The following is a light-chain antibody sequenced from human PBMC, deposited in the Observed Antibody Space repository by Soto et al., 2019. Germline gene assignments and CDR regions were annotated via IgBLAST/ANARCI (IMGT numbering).Light chain of an antibody. CDR1: QSVSSY. CDR3: YQYGSTPPT. J-gene: IGKJ1*01. V-gene: IGKV3-20*01. Sequence: EIVLTQSPATLSLSPGERATLSCRASQSVSSYLAWYQQKPGQAPRLLIWGVSNRATGIQDRFSGSGSGTDFTLTIRRLEPEDFVVFYCYQYGSTPPTFGQGTKVDIK. CDR2: GVS.